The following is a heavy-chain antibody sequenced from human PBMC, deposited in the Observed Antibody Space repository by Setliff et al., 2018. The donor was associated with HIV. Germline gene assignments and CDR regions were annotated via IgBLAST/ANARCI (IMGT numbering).Heavy chain of an antibody. D-gene: IGHD2-21*02. Sequence: SVKVSCKASGGTSNTYAINWVRQAPGQGLEWMGQVITILDITSYAQKFQGRVTITADESTNTMYMELSSLRSDDTAVYYCASPTAIPHWGQGTLVTVSS. CDR1: GGTSNTYA. CDR2: VITILDIT. V-gene: IGHV1-69*10. CDR3: ASPTAIPH. J-gene: IGHJ4*02.